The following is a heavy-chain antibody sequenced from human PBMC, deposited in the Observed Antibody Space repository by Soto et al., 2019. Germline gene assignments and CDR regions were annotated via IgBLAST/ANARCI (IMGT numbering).Heavy chain of an antibody. V-gene: IGHV3-9*01. Sequence: EVQLVESEGRLVQPGRSLGLSCTASGFTFDDYAMHWVRQAPGKGLEWVSGISWNSATIGYADSVKGRFTISRDNAKSSLYLQMNSLRTDDPALYYCSRSNYYYDAMDVWGQGTTVSVSS. J-gene: IGHJ6*02. CDR3: SRSNYYYDAMDV. CDR1: GFTFDDYA. CDR2: ISWNSATI.